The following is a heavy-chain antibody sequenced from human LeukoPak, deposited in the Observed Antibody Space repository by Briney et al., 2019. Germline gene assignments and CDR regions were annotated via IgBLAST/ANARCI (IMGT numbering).Heavy chain of an antibody. CDR1: GFTVRSSY. CDR2: FYIDGST. J-gene: IGHJ3*02. CDR3: ARGPSIAARYDAFDI. V-gene: IGHV3-66*01. D-gene: IGHD6-6*01. Sequence: QPGGSLRLSCAASGFTVRSSYMSWVRQAPGKGLEWVSLFYIDGSTYYADSVKGRFTLSRDNSKDTLYLQMNSLRAEDTAVYYCARGPSIAARYDAFDIWGQGTMVTVSS.